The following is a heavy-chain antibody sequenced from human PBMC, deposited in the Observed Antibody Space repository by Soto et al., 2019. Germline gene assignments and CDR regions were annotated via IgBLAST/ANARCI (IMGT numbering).Heavy chain of an antibody. CDR3: ANPTRGTWIQLWPPQDYYYGMDV. D-gene: IGHD5-18*01. V-gene: IGHV3-23*01. J-gene: IGHJ6*02. Sequence: GGSLRLSCAASGFTFSSYAMSWVRQAPGKGLEWVSAISGSGGSTYYADSVKGRFTISRDNSKNTLYLQMNSLRAEDTAVYYCANPTRGTWIQLWPPQDYYYGMDVWGQGTTVTVSS. CDR1: GFTFSSYA. CDR2: ISGSGGST.